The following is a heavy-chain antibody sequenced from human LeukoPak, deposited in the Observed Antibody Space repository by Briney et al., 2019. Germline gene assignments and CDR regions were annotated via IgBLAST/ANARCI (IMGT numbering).Heavy chain of an antibody. Sequence: GGSLRLSCAASGFPFCSYSMNWVRQAPGKGLEWVSSISSSSTFMYYADSVKGRFSISRDNANNSLYLQMNSLRVEDTAVYYCARLFLNYGTRRGGAFDIWGQGTMVTVSS. CDR2: ISSSSTFM. CDR3: ARLFLNYGTRRGGAFDI. CDR1: GFPFCSYS. V-gene: IGHV3-21*01. J-gene: IGHJ3*02. D-gene: IGHD4-17*01.